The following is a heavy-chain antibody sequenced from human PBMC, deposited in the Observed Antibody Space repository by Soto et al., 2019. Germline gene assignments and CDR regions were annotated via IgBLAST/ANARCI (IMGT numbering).Heavy chain of an antibody. CDR2: ISAYNGNT. CDR3: ARGQDVYDSSGYNDY. Sequence: GASVKVSCKASGYTFTSYCISWVRQAPGQGLEWMGWISAYNGNTNYAQKLQGRVTMTTDTSTSTAYMELRSLRSDDTAVYYCARGQDVYDSSGYNDYWGQGTLVTVSS. J-gene: IGHJ4*02. D-gene: IGHD3-22*01. CDR1: GYTFTSYC. V-gene: IGHV1-18*01.